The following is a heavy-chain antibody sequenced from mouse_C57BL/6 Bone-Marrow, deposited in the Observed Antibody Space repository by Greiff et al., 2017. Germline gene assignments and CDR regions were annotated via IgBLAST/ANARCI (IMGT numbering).Heavy chain of an antibody. J-gene: IGHJ4*01. V-gene: IGHV5-12*01. CDR3: ARHRWLLSMDY. D-gene: IGHD2-3*01. CDR2: ISNGGGST. CDR1: GFTFSDYY. Sequence: EVKVVESGGGLVQPGGSLKLSCAASGFTFSDYYMYWVRQTPETRLEWVAYISNGGGSTYYPDTVKGRFTISRDNAKNTLYLQMSRLKSEDTAMYYCARHRWLLSMDYWGQGTSVTVSS.